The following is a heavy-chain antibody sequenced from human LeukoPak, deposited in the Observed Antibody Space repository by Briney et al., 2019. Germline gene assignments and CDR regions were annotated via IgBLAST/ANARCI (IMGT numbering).Heavy chain of an antibody. D-gene: IGHD3-22*01. V-gene: IGHV3-21*01. CDR2: ISSSSSYI. CDR1: GFTFSSYS. Sequence: GGSLRLSCAAPGFTFSSYSMNWVRQAPGKGLEWVSSISSSSSYIYYADSVKGRFTISRDNAKNSLYLQMNSLRAEDTAVYYCARDRYYYDSSGYYSVWGQGTLVTVSS. J-gene: IGHJ4*02. CDR3: ARDRYYYDSSGYYSV.